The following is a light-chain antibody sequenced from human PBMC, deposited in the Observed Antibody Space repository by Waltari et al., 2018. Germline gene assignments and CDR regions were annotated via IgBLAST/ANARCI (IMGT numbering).Light chain of an antibody. CDR1: PSFGGTY. CDR2: GAS. J-gene: IGKJ1*01. Sequence: EIVLTQSPGTLSLSPGDRATLSCRASPSFGGTYLAWYHQRPGQSPRLLIYGASSRATGIPDRFSGSGSGTEFTLTISSLEPEDFGVYYCQQYATSPRTFGQGTKVEGK. CDR3: QQYATSPRT. V-gene: IGKV3-20*01.